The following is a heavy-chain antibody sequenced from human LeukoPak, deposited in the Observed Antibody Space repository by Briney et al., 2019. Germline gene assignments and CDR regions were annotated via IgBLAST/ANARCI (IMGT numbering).Heavy chain of an antibody. J-gene: IGHJ4*02. D-gene: IGHD3-22*01. Sequence: GGSPRLSCAVSGITLSNYGMSWVRQAPGKGLEWVAGISDSGGRTNYADSVKGRFTISRDNPKNTLYLQMNSLRAEDTAVYFCAKRGVVIRVILVGFHKEAFYFDSWGQGALVTVSS. CDR3: AKRGVVIRVILVGFHKEAFYFDS. CDR2: ISDSGGRT. CDR1: GITLSNYG. V-gene: IGHV3-23*01.